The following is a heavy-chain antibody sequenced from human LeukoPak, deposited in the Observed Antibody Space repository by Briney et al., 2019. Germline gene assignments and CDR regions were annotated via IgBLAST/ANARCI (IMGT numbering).Heavy chain of an antibody. Sequence: GASVEVSCKASGYTFTSYDINWVRQATGQGLEWMGWMNPNSGNTGYAQKFQGRVTITRNTSISTAYMELSSLRSEDTAVYYCARTVRGVILLNYWGQGTLVTVSS. CDR1: GYTFTSYD. V-gene: IGHV1-8*03. J-gene: IGHJ4*02. CDR3: ARTVRGVILLNY. D-gene: IGHD3-10*01. CDR2: MNPNSGNT.